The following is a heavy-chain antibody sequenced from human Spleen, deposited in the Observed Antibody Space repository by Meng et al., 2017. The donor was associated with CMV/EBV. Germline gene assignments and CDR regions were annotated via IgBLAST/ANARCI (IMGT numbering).Heavy chain of an antibody. CDR3: ARDWYSSGWFGSHYYYYYGMDV. Sequence: GESLKISCAASGFTFDDYGMSWVRQAPGKGLEWVSAINWNGDTTGYADSVKGRFTISRDNAKNTLYLQMNSLRAEDTAVYYCARDWYSSGWFGSHYYYYYGMDVWGQGTTVTVSS. CDR2: INWNGDTT. CDR1: GFTFDDYG. J-gene: IGHJ6*02. V-gene: IGHV3-20*04. D-gene: IGHD6-19*01.